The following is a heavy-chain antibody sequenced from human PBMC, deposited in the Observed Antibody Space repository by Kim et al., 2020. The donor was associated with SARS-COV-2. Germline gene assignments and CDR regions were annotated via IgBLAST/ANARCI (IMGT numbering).Heavy chain of an antibody. CDR3: ARGPLIWFGGWIHYFDY. D-gene: IGHD3-10*01. V-gene: IGHV4-34*01. Sequence: LKSRVTISVDTSKNQFSLKLSSVTAADTAVYYCARGPLIWFGGWIHYFDYWGQGTLVTVSS. J-gene: IGHJ4*02.